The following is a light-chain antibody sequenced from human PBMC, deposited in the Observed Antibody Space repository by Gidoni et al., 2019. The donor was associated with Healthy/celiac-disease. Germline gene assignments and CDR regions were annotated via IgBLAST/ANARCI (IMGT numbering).Light chain of an antibody. CDR3: QQYNNWPPYT. V-gene: IGKV3-15*01. CDR2: GAS. CDR1: QSVSSN. Sequence: EIVMTQSPATLSVSPGERATLSCRASQSVSSNSAWYQQKPGQAPRLLIYGASTRATDIPARFSGSGSGTEFTLTISSLQSEDFAVYYCQQYNNWPPYTFGQXTKLEIK. J-gene: IGKJ2*01.